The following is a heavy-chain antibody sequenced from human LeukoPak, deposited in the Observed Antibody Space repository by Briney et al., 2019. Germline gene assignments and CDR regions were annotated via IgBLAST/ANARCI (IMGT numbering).Heavy chain of an antibody. CDR1: GGSINSYY. J-gene: IGHJ4*02. Sequence: PSETLSLTCTVSGGSINSYYWSWIRQPPGKGLEWIGYISYSGSTNYSPSLKSRVTISLDTSKNRFSLKLSSVTAADTAVYYCARARRRSSGWYSDYWGQGTLVTVSS. D-gene: IGHD6-19*01. CDR2: ISYSGST. CDR3: ARARRRSSGWYSDY. V-gene: IGHV4-59*01.